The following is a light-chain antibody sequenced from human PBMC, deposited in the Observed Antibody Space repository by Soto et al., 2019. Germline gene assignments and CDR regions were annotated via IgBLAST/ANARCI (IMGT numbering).Light chain of an antibody. CDR1: QTISGW. V-gene: IGKV1-5*01. Sequence: DIQMTQSPSTLSASVGDRVTITCRASQTISGWLAWYQQKPGQAPKLLIYDASSLESGVPSRFSGRGSGTEFSLTISSLQTDDFATYYCQHYNSYSVAFGQGTKVELK. CDR2: DAS. J-gene: IGKJ1*01. CDR3: QHYNSYSVA.